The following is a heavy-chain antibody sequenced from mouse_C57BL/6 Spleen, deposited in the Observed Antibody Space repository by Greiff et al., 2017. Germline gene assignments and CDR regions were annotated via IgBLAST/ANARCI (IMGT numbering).Heavy chain of an antibody. J-gene: IGHJ2*01. D-gene: IGHD1-1*01. Sequence: EVQLVESVAELVRPGASVKLSCTASGFYINNSYMHWVRQRPEQGLEWIGRIDPANGNTTSAPKFPGTATIPADTSSNTAYRQRSSLTSEDTAIYYGASIYDGMSHCDYWGQGTTVTVSA. V-gene: IGHV14-3*01. CDR2: IDPANGNT. CDR3: ASIYDGMSHCDY. CDR1: GFYINNSY.